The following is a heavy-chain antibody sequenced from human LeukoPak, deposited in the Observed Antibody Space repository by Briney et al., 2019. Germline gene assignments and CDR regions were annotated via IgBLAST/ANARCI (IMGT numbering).Heavy chain of an antibody. D-gene: IGHD3-10*01. Sequence: SSETLSLTCTVSGGSISSYYWSWIRQPPGKGLEWIGYIYYSGSTNYNPSLKSRVTISVDTSKNQFSLKLSSVTAADTAVYYCARVDMVRGVLFDYWGQGTLVTVSS. J-gene: IGHJ4*02. CDR1: GGSISSYY. V-gene: IGHV4-59*01. CDR3: ARVDMVRGVLFDY. CDR2: IYYSGST.